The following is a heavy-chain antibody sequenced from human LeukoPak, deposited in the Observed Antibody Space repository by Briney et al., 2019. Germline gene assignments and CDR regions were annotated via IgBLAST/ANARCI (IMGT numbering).Heavy chain of an antibody. Sequence: ASVKVSCKASGYTFTSYGISWVRQAPGQGLEWMGWISAYNGNTNYAQKLQGRVTMTTDTSTSTAYMELRSLRSDDTAVYYCARDMTVYSSGRKRFDYWGQGTLVTVSS. V-gene: IGHV1-18*01. CDR1: GYTFTSYG. J-gene: IGHJ4*02. CDR3: ARDMTVYSSGRKRFDY. CDR2: ISAYNGNT. D-gene: IGHD6-19*01.